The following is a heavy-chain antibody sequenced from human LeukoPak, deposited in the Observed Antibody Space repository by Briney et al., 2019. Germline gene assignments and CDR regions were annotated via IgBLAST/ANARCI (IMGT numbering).Heavy chain of an antibody. CDR1: GFTFSSYA. Sequence: GGSLRFSCAASGFTFSSYAMSWVRQAPGKGLEWVSAISGSGGSTYYADSVKGRFTISRDNSKNTLYLQMNSLRAEDTAVYYCNMQSTFYWFDYWGQGTLVTVSS. CDR3: NMQSTFYWFDY. J-gene: IGHJ4*02. D-gene: IGHD2/OR15-2a*01. V-gene: IGHV3-23*01. CDR2: ISGSGGST.